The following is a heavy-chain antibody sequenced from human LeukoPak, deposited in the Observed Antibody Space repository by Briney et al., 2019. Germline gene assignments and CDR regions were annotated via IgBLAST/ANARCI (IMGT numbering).Heavy chain of an antibody. V-gene: IGHV4-59*01. J-gene: IGHJ4*02. CDR1: GVSISSYY. Sequence: SETLSLTCTVSGVSISSYYWSWIRQPPGKGLEWIGYIYYSGSTNYNPSLKSRVTISVDTSKNQFSLKLSSVTAADTAVYYCASYSSSWPPYFDYWGQGTLVTVSS. CDR3: ASYSSSWPPYFDY. D-gene: IGHD6-13*01. CDR2: IYYSGST.